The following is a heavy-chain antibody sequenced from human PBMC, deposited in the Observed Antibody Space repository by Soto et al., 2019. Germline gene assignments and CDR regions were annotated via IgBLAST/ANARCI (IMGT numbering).Heavy chain of an antibody. D-gene: IGHD7-27*01. Sequence: QLQLQESASGLVKPSQTLSLTCAVSGGSISSGGYSWSWIRQPPGKGLEWIGYIYHSGSTYYNPSLKSRVTISVDRCKNQFSLKLSSVTAADTAVYYCARARANWGLYGMDVWGQGTTVTVSS. J-gene: IGHJ6*02. V-gene: IGHV4-30-2*01. CDR3: ARARANWGLYGMDV. CDR1: GGSISSGGYS. CDR2: IYHSGST.